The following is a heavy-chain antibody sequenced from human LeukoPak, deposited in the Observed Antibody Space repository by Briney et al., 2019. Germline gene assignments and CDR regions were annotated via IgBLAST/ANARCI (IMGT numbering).Heavy chain of an antibody. CDR1: GFTFSSYA. CDR3: ARGAAPDIAARPLDY. Sequence: PGGSLRLSCAASGFTFSSYAMHWVRQAPGKGLEWVAVISYDGSNKYYADSVKGRFTISRDNSKNTLYLQMNSLRAEDTAVYHCARGAAPDIAARPLDYWGQGTLVTVSS. CDR2: ISYDGSNK. J-gene: IGHJ4*02. D-gene: IGHD6-6*01. V-gene: IGHV3-30*04.